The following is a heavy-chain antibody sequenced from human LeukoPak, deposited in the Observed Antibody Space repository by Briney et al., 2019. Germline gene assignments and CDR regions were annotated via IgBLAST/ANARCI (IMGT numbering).Heavy chain of an antibody. V-gene: IGHV4-59*08. CDR2: IYYSGST. D-gene: IGHD3-10*01. CDR1: GGSISSYY. Sequence: SETLSLTCTVSGGSISSYYWSWIRQPPGKGLEWIGYIYYSGSTNYNPSLKSRVTISVDTSKNQFSLKLSSVTAADTAVYYCASLDMVRGVITDYWGQGTLVTVSS. CDR3: ASLDMVRGVITDY. J-gene: IGHJ4*02.